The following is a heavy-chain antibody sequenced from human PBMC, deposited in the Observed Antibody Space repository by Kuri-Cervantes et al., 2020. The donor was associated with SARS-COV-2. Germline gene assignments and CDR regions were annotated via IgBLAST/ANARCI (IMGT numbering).Heavy chain of an antibody. J-gene: IGHJ5*02. D-gene: IGHD2-2*01. CDR2: IKQDGSEK. CDR3: ARDLSDSSTPPHDP. V-gene: IGHV3-7*03. CDR1: GITFSTYD. Sequence: GGSLRLSCAASGITFSTYDMHWVRQAPGKGLEWVANIKQDGSEKYYVDSVKGRFTISRDNAKNSLYLQMNSLRAEDTALYYCARDLSDSSTPPHDPWGQGTLVTVSS.